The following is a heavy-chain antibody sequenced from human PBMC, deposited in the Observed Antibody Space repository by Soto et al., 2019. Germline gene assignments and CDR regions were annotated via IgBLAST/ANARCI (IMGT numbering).Heavy chain of an antibody. D-gene: IGHD2-8*02. J-gene: IGHJ4*02. Sequence: QVQLQQWGAGLLKPSETLSLTCAVYGGSFSGYYWTRIRQPPGTGLEWIGEINHSGSTNYNPSLKSRVTISVDTSKNQFSLKLTSVTAADTAGYYCARDKITGLFDYWGQGTLVNVSS. CDR2: INHSGST. V-gene: IGHV4-34*01. CDR3: ARDKITGLFDY. CDR1: GGSFSGYY.